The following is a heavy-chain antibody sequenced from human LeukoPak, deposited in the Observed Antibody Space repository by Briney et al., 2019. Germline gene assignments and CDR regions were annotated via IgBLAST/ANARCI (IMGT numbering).Heavy chain of an antibody. Sequence: GGSLRLSCAASGFTFSSYAMSWVRRTPGKGLEWVSAISGSGGSTYYADSVKGRFTISRDNSKNTLYVQMNSLRAEDTVVYYCAKAWDYGDYVIDYWGQGTLVTVSS. CDR2: ISGSGGST. J-gene: IGHJ4*02. CDR1: GFTFSSYA. V-gene: IGHV3-23*01. CDR3: AKAWDYGDYVIDY. D-gene: IGHD4-17*01.